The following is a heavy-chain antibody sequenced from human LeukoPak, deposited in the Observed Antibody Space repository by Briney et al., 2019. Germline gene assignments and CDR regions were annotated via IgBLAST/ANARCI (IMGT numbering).Heavy chain of an antibody. D-gene: IGHD5-12*01. V-gene: IGHV4-61*01. CDR3: ARDRYSGYDY. CDR1: GYSISSGYY. CDR2: IYYSGST. J-gene: IGHJ4*02. Sequence: SETLSLTCTVSGYSISSGYYWGWIRQPPGKGLEWIGYIYYSGSTNYNPSLKSRVTISVDTSKNQFSLKLSSVTAADTAVYYCARDRYSGYDYWGQGTLVTVSS.